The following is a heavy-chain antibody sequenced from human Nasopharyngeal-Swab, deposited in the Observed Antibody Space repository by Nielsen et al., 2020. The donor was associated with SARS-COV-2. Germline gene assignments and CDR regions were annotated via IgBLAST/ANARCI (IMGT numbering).Heavy chain of an antibody. V-gene: IGHV4-34*01. CDR1: GVSFSGYY. J-gene: IGHJ6*02. Sequence: SETLSLTCAVYGVSFSGYYWSWIRQPPGKGLEWIGEINHSGITNYKPSLKSRVTISVKPTKNQFSLKLSSVTAADTAVYYCARGPRAYFGGDCYFSGHPYYYYGMDVWGQGTTVTVSS. CDR2: INHSGIT. CDR3: ARGPRAYFGGDCYFSGHPYYYYGMDV. D-gene: IGHD2-21*02.